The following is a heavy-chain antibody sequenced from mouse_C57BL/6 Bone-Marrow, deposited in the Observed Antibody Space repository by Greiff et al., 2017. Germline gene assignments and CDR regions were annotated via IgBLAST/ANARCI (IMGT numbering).Heavy chain of an antibody. CDR2: IYPGSGST. D-gene: IGHD1-1*01. Sequence: QVQLQQPGAELVKPGASVKMSCKASGYTFTSYWITWVKQRPGQGLEWIGDIYPGSGSTNYNEKFKSQDTLTVDTASSTAYMQLSSLTSEDSAVYYCDTTVVVPHWYFDVWGTGTTVTVSS. V-gene: IGHV1-55*01. CDR1: GYTFTSYW. CDR3: DTTVVVPHWYFDV. J-gene: IGHJ1*03.